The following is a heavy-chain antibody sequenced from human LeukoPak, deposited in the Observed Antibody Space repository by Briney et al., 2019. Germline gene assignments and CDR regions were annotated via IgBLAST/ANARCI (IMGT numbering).Heavy chain of an antibody. D-gene: IGHD6-25*01. J-gene: IGHJ6*03. Sequence: GESLKISCKGSGYSFASFWIGWVRQMPGKGLEWMGIIYPGDSDTRYSPSFQGLVTISADKSINAAYLQWSSLKASDTAIYYCARRSAATMSIRGAYYYMDVWGKGTTVTVSS. CDR2: IYPGDSDT. CDR1: GYSFASFW. CDR3: ARRSAATMSIRGAYYYMDV. V-gene: IGHV5-51*01.